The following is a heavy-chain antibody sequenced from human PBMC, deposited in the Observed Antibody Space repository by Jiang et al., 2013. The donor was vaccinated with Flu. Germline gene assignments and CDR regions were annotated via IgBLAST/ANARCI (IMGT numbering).Heavy chain of an antibody. Sequence: QPPGKGLEWDWEHVSYGDHLLQPSLKSRVSIXFDTSKQHXSLRLSSATASDTAVYYCVRDRDIVSRGGFDYWGPGTLVTVSP. CDR2: VSYGDH. D-gene: IGHD5/OR15-5a*01. J-gene: IGHJ4*02. V-gene: IGHV4-38-2*02. CDR3: VRDRDIVSRGGFDY.